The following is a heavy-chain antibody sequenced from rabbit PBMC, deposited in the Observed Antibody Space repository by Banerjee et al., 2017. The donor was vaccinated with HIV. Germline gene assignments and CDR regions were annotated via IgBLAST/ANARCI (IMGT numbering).Heavy chain of an antibody. CDR2: IDTGDGST. V-gene: IGHV1S40*01. CDR3: ARGGL. Sequence: FSNKYVMCWVRQAPGKGLEWIASIDTGDGSTYYASWAKGRFTISKTSSTTVTLQMTNLTAADTATYFCARGGLWGPGTLVTVS. J-gene: IGHJ6*01. CDR1: FSNKYV.